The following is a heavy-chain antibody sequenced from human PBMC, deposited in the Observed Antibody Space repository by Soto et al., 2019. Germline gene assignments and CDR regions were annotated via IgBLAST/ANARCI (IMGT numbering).Heavy chain of an antibody. V-gene: IGHV1-8*01. CDR3: ARGHTLPGGTSLKYYYYYGMDV. D-gene: IGHD2-15*01. J-gene: IGHJ6*02. CDR1: GYTFTSYD. CDR2: MNPNSGNT. Sequence: QVQLVQSGAEVKKPGASVKVSCKASGYTFTSYDINWVRQATGQGLEWMGWMNPNSGNTGYAQKFQGRVTMTRNTSISKAYMELSSLRSEDTAVYYCARGHTLPGGTSLKYYYYYGMDVWGQGTTVTVSS.